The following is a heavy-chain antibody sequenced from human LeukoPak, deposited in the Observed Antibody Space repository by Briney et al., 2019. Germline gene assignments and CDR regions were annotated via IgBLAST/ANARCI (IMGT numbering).Heavy chain of an antibody. CDR2: ISSSSITI. CDR1: GFTFSSYS. D-gene: IGHD2-15*01. V-gene: IGHV3-48*04. J-gene: IGHJ4*02. Sequence: GGSLRLSCAASGFTFSSYSLNWVRQAPGKGLVWVSFISSSSITIYYADSVKGRFTISRDNAEKSLYLQMNSLRAEDTAVYYCARDRGGSYSAIDYWGQGTLVTVSS. CDR3: ARDRGGSYSAIDY.